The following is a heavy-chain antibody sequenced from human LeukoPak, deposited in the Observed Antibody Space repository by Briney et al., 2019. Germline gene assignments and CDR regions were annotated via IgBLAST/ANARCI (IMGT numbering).Heavy chain of an antibody. V-gene: IGHV1-46*01. CDR2: INPLGART. CDR3: ALIEIATLSKRFDP. D-gene: IGHD5-24*01. J-gene: IGHJ5*02. CDR1: GYSFTSYY. Sequence: ASVKASCKASGYSFTSYYIHCVRQAPGHVRGWIGLINPLGARTSHAQKFQGRVTITRHMSTRTVCRELGRLRTKDPSVYYCALIEIATLSKRFDPWGQGTLVTVSS.